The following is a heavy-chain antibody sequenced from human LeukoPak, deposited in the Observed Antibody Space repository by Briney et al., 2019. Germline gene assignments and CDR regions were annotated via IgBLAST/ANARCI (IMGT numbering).Heavy chain of an antibody. D-gene: IGHD2-2*01. CDR2: ISSSSSTI. J-gene: IGHJ4*02. CDR3: ARDALILGYCSSTSCYQFDY. V-gene: IGHV3-48*04. Sequence: PGGSLRLSCAASGFTFSSYSMNWVRQAPGKGLEWVSYISSSSSTIYYADSVKGRFTISRDNAKNSLYLQMNSLRAEDTAVYYCARDALILGYCSSTSCYQFDYWGQGTLVTVSS. CDR1: GFTFSSYS.